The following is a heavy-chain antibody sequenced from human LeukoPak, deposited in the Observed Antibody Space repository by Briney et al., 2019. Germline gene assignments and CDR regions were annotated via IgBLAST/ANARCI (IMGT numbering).Heavy chain of an antibody. D-gene: IGHD3-10*02. CDR1: GFIFSSSW. CDR2: INQDGSQR. CDR3: AELGITMIGGV. J-gene: IGHJ6*04. V-gene: IGHV3-7*01. Sequence: GGSLRLSCAASGFIFSSSWMSWVRQAPGKGLEWVANINQDGSQRHYVDSVKGRFTISRDNAKNLLYLQMNSLRAEDTAVYYCAELGITMIGGVWDKGTTVTISS.